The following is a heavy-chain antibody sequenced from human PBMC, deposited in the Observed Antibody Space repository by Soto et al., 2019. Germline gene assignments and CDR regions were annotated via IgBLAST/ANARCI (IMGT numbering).Heavy chain of an antibody. D-gene: IGHD3-9*01. Sequence: SETLSLTCTVSGGSISSYYWSWIRQPPGKGREWIGYIYYSGSTNYNPSLKIRVTISVDTSKNQFSLKLSSVTAADTAVYYCARDPGDDILTGYYKRYAFDIWGQGTMVTVSS. J-gene: IGHJ3*02. CDR2: IYYSGST. CDR3: ARDPGDDILTGYYKRYAFDI. V-gene: IGHV4-59*01. CDR1: GGSISSYY.